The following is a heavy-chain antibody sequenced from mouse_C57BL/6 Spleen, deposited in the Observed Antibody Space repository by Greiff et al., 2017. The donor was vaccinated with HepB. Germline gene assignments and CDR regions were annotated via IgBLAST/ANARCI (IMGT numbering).Heavy chain of an antibody. CDR3: ARGLYAMDY. CDR1: GFTFSDYG. D-gene: IGHD3-1*01. Sequence: EVKLMESGGGLVKPGGSLKLSCAASGFTFSDYGMHWVRQAPEKGLEWVAYISSGSSTIYYADTVKGRFTISRDNAKNTLFLQMTGLRSEDTAMYYCARGLYAMDYWGQGTSVTVSS. J-gene: IGHJ4*01. V-gene: IGHV5-17*01. CDR2: ISSGSSTI.